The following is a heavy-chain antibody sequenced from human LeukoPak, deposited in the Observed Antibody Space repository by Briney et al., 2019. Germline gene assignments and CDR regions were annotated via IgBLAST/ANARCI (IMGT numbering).Heavy chain of an antibody. D-gene: IGHD4-23*01. CDR2: VHTSGST. Sequence: PSETLSLTCDVSGDSIRGYYWSWIRQPAGKGLEWIGRVHTSGSTNYNPSLKSRVTLSQDTSKNQLYLRLTSVTAADTAVYYCARDGGGNRNFDYWGQGTLVTVSS. V-gene: IGHV4-4*07. CDR3: ARDGGGNRNFDY. J-gene: IGHJ4*02. CDR1: GDSIRGYY.